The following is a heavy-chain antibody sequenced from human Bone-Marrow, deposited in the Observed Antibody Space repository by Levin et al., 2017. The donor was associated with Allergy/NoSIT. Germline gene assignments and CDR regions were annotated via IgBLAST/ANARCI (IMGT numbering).Heavy chain of an antibody. D-gene: IGHD3-3*01. Sequence: GGSLRLSCAASGFTFSDYYMSWIRQAPGKGLEWVSYISSSGSTIYYADSVKGRFTISRDNAKNSLYLQMNSLRAEDTAVYYCARDGITIFGVVGGRTYYYYGMDVWGQGTTVTVSS. J-gene: IGHJ6*02. CDR3: ARDGITIFGVVGGRTYYYYGMDV. CDR1: GFTFSDYY. V-gene: IGHV3-11*01. CDR2: ISSSGSTI.